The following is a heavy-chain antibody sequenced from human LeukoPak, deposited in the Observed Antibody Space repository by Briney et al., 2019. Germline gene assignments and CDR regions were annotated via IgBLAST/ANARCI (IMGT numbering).Heavy chain of an antibody. D-gene: IGHD6-19*01. J-gene: IGHJ6*02. CDR2: MNPNSGNT. CDR3: AIRWGVAVAGDYYYGMDV. Sequence: ASVTVSCKASGYTFTSYDINWVRQATGQGLEWMGWMNPNSGNTGYAQKFQGRVTMTRNTSISTAYMELSSLRSEDTAVYYCAIRWGVAVAGDYYYGMDVWGQGTTVTVSS. V-gene: IGHV1-8*01. CDR1: GYTFTSYD.